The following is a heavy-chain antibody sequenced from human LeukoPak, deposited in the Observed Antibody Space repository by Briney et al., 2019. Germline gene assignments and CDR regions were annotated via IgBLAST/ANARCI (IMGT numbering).Heavy chain of an antibody. CDR2: IYSGGGT. J-gene: IGHJ4*02. V-gene: IGHV3-66*01. Sequence: GGSLRLSCAASGFTVSNSYMNWVRQAPGKGLEWVTLIYSGGGTYYADSVKGRFTISRDNSKNTLYLQMNSLRAEDTAVYYCARNCYDSSAYYYFDYWGQGTLVTVSS. D-gene: IGHD3-22*01. CDR3: ARNCYDSSAYYYFDY. CDR1: GFTVSNSY.